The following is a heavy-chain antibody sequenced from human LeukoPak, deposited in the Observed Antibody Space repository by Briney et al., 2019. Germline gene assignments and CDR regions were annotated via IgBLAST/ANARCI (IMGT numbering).Heavy chain of an antibody. CDR2: ISGSGGST. J-gene: IGHJ4*02. V-gene: IGHV3-23*01. CDR1: GFTFSSYA. Sequence: GGSKRLSCAASGFTFSSYAMSCVRQAPGKGLEWVSAISGSGGSTYYADSVKGRFTISRDNSKNTLYLQMNSLRAEDTAVYYCAKDYYDSSGPVDYWGQGTLVTVSS. CDR3: AKDYYDSSGPVDY. D-gene: IGHD3-22*01.